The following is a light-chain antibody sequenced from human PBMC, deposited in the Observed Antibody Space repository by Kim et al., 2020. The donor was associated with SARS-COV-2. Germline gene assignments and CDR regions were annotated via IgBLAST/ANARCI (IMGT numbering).Light chain of an antibody. Sequence: SVAMGQTARITCGGNNSGTKNVHWFQQNPGQAPVLVIWGDSNRPSGIPERFSGSDSGNAATLTISRAQPGDEADYYCQVWDSSTGVFGGGTQLTVL. J-gene: IGLJ3*02. CDR3: QVWDSSTGV. CDR1: NSGTKN. CDR2: GDS. V-gene: IGLV3-9*01.